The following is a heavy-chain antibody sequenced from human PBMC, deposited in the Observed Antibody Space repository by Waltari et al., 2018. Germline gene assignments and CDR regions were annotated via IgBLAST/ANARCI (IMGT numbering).Heavy chain of an antibody. Sequence: EVQLVESGGGLVQPGGSLRLSCSASGFTFSSYAMHWVRQAPGQGLEYVSAISSNGGSTYYADSVKGRFTISRDNSKNTLYLQMSSLRAEDTAVYYCVKDGHDSSGYYSYYFDYWGQGTLVTVSS. D-gene: IGHD3-22*01. CDR3: VKDGHDSSGYYSYYFDY. CDR2: ISSNGGST. V-gene: IGHV3-64D*08. J-gene: IGHJ4*02. CDR1: GFTFSSYA.